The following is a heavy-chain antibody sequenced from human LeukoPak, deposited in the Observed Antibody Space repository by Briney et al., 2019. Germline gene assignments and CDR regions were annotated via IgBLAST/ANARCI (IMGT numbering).Heavy chain of an antibody. Sequence: PGGSLRLSCAASGFTFSSYSMNWVRQAPGKGLEWVSSISSSSSYIYYADSVKGRFTISRDNAKNSLYLQMNSLRAEDTAVYYCASNDFWAGLRYYYYYMDVWGKGTTVTVSS. D-gene: IGHD3-3*01. CDR2: ISSSSSYI. CDR3: ASNDFWAGLRYYYYYMDV. V-gene: IGHV3-21*01. CDR1: GFTFSSYS. J-gene: IGHJ6*03.